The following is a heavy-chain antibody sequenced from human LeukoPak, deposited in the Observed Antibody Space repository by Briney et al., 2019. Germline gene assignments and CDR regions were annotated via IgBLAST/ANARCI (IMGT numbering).Heavy chain of an antibody. CDR2: IYYSGST. D-gene: IGHD6-13*01. Sequence: SETLSLTCTVSGGSISSSSYYWGWIRQPLGKGLEWIGSIYYSGSTYYNPSLKSRVTISVDTSKNQFSLKLSSVTAADTAVYYCARDPTDLYSSSWGGDYWGQGTLVTVSS. V-gene: IGHV4-39*07. CDR1: GGSISSSSYY. J-gene: IGHJ4*02. CDR3: ARDPTDLYSSSWGGDY.